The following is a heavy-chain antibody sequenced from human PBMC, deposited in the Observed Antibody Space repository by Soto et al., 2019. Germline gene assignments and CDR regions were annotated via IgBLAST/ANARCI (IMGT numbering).Heavy chain of an antibody. D-gene: IGHD6-19*01. J-gene: IGHJ4*02. V-gene: IGHV1-46*01. CDR2: INPSGGST. CDR3: ASEDSSGPKRSYYFDY. CDR1: GYTFTSYY. Sequence: ASVKVSCKASGYTFTSYYMHWVRQAPGQGLEWMGIINPSGGSTSYAQKFQGRVTMTRDTSTSTVYMELSSLRSEDTAVYYCASEDSSGPKRSYYFDYWGQGTLVTVSS.